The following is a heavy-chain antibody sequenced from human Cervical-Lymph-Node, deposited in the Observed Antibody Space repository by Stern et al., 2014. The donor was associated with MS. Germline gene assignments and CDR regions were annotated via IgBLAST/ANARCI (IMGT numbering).Heavy chain of an antibody. Sequence: EVQLVESGGGLVQPGRSLRLSCTASGFTFGDFAMSWFRQAPGKGLEGIGFIRSETYGGTAEYAASVKGRFIISRDDSKSIAYLQMNSLKTEDTAVYYCTRDSPYYYGSGTHTPFDSWGPGTLVTVSS. J-gene: IGHJ4*02. CDR1: GFTFGDFA. D-gene: IGHD3-10*01. CDR2: IRSETYGGTA. V-gene: IGHV3-49*03. CDR3: TRDSPYYYGSGTHTPFDS.